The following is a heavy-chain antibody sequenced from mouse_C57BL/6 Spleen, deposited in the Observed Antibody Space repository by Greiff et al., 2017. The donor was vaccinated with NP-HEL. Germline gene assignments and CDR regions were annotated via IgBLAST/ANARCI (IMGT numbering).Heavy chain of an antibody. CDR3: ARIGPYYYGSSYWYFDV. V-gene: IGHV8-8*01. Sequence: QVTLKVSGPGILQPSQTLSLTCSFSGFSLSTFGMGVGWIRQPSGKGLEWLAHIWWDDDKYYNPALKSRLTISKATSKNQVFLKIANVDTADTATYYWARIGPYYYGSSYWYFDVWGTGTTVTVSS. J-gene: IGHJ1*03. CDR1: GFSLSTFGMG. D-gene: IGHD1-1*01. CDR2: IWWDDDK.